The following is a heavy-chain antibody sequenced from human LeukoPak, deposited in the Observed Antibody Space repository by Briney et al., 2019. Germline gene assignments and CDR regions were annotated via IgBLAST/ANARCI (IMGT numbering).Heavy chain of an antibody. CDR1: GGSISSYY. CDR2: INYSGST. D-gene: IGHD6-13*01. CDR3: ARSTGYSIYYFDY. Sequence: SSETLSLTCTVSGGSISSYYWSWIRQPPGKGLEWIGYINYSGSTNYNPSLKSRVTMSVDTSKNQFSLKLSSVTAADTAVYYCARSTGYSIYYFDYWGQGTLVTVSS. V-gene: IGHV4-59*01. J-gene: IGHJ4*02.